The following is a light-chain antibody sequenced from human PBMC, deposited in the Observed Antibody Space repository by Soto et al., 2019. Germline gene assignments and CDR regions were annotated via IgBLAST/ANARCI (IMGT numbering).Light chain of an antibody. CDR1: SSNIGSNT. J-gene: IGLJ3*02. CDR3: AAWDYSLNDWV. Sequence: QSVLTQPPSASGTPGQRVTISCSGSSSNIGSNTVNWYQQLPGTAPKLLIYSNNQRPSGVPDRSSGSKSGTSASLAISGLQSEDEADYYCAAWDYSLNDWVFGGGT. CDR2: SNN. V-gene: IGLV1-44*01.